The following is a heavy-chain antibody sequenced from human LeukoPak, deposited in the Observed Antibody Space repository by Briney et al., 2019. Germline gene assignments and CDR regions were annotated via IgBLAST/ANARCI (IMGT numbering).Heavy chain of an antibody. CDR2: INPNSGGT. D-gene: IGHD6-19*01. V-gene: IGHV1-2*02. CDR1: GYTFTGYY. CDR3: AKIGDSGWFPDY. Sequence: AASVKVSCKASGYTFTGYYMHWVRQAPGQGLEWMGWINPNSGGTNSAQKFQGRVTMTRDTSISTAYMELSSLRSDDTAVYYCAKIGDSGWFPDYWGQGTLVTVSS. J-gene: IGHJ4*02.